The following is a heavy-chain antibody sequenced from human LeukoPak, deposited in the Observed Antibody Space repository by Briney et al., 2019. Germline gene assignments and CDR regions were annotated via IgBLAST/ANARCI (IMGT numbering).Heavy chain of an antibody. V-gene: IGHV3-48*03. CDR1: GFSLSSYE. Sequence: GGSLRLSCTASGFSLSSYEMNWVRQAPGKGLEWVSYISTSGSTIYYADSVKGRFTISRDNAKNSLYLQMNSLRAEDTALYYCARVSDISVAAYFDYWGQGTLVTVSS. D-gene: IGHD6-19*01. CDR2: ISTSGSTI. CDR3: ARVSDISVAAYFDY. J-gene: IGHJ4*02.